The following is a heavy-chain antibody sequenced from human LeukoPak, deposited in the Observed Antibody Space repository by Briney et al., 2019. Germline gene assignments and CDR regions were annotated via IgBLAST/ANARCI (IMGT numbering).Heavy chain of an antibody. CDR3: ARGDGATPPDVFDI. Sequence: GGSLRLSCAASGFTFSSYSMNWVRRAPGRGLQWVSSISSISTYIYYADSVRGRFTISRDNARNSLYLQMNSLRGEDTAVYYCARGDGATPPDVFDIWGQGTMVTVSS. CDR2: ISSISTYI. J-gene: IGHJ3*02. D-gene: IGHD3-10*01. CDR1: GFTFSSYS. V-gene: IGHV3-21*01.